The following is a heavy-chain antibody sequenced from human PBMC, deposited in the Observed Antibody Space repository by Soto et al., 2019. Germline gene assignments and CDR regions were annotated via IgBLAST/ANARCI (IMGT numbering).Heavy chain of an antibody. Sequence: SETLSLTCTVSGGSISSSSYYWGWIRQPPGKGLEWIGSIYYSGSTYYNPSLKSRVTISVDTSKNQFSLKLSSVTAADTAVYYCARMVRGAAFDYWGQGTLVTVSS. D-gene: IGHD3-10*01. CDR3: ARMVRGAAFDY. J-gene: IGHJ4*02. CDR1: GGSISSSSYY. CDR2: IYYSGST. V-gene: IGHV4-39*01.